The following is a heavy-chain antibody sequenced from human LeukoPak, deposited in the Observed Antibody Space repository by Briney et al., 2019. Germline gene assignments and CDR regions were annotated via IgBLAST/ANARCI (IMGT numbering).Heavy chain of an antibody. CDR1: SGSISGSY. D-gene: IGHD2-2*01. CDR2: ISYRGST. J-gene: IGHJ4*02. V-gene: IGHV4-59*08. Sequence: SETLSLTCTVSSGSISGSYWSWLRQPPGKGLEWIGYISYRGSTNSNSSLKSRVTISLDTSKNQFSLKMSAVTAADTAVYYCARHGDYVLTDVQYQYDFDSWGQGTLVTVSS. CDR3: ARHGDYVLTDVQYQYDFDS.